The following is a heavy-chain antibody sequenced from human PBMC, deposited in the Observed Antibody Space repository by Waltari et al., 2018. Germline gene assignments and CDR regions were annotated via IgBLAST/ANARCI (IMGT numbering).Heavy chain of an antibody. D-gene: IGHD1-7*01. CDR1: GGTFSSYA. V-gene: IGHV1-69*05. J-gene: IGHJ6*03. CDR3: ARGELELRINMDV. Sequence: QVQLVQSGAEVKKPGSSVKVSCKASGGTFSSYAISWVRQAPGQGLEWMGGIIPSLGTANSAQKFQGRVTITTDESTSTAYMELSSLRSEDTAVYYWARGELELRINMDVWGKGTTVTVSS. CDR2: IIPSLGTA.